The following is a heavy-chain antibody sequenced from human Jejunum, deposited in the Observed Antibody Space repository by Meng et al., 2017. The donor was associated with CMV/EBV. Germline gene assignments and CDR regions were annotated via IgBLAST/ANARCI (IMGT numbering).Heavy chain of an antibody. CDR2: KKQDGSER. CDR3: ATGDCTSASCSGWGAFDF. D-gene: IGHD2-2*01. CDR1: W. Sequence: WLTRLRQAPWGGLEWVANKKQDGSERYDEGSVKGRFTTSRDNAKNSIYLQMRSLRADDTALYYCATGDCTSASCSGWGAFDFWARGTRVTVSS. V-gene: IGHV3-7*01. J-gene: IGHJ3*01.